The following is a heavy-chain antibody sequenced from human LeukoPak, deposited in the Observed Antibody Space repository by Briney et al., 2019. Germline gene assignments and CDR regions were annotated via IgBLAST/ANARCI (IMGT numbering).Heavy chain of an antibody. J-gene: IGHJ4*02. D-gene: IGHD5-18*01. V-gene: IGHV1-58*01. CDR2: IVVGSGNT. Sequence: TSVKVSFKASGFTFPSSAVHWVRQARGQRLEWIGWIVVGSGNTNYAQRFQERVTITRDMSTSTAYMELSSLRSDDTAVYYCAAPSRIQLDYWGQGTLVTVSS. CDR1: GFTFPSSA. CDR3: AAPSRIQLDY.